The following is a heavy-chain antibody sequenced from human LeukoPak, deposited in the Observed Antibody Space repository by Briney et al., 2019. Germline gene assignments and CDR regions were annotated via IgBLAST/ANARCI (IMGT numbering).Heavy chain of an antibody. D-gene: IGHD3-10*01. CDR2: IRGAGGSA. J-gene: IGHJ4*02. Sequence: GGSLRLSCAASGLTFNIYAMNWVSQAPGKGLEWVSTIRGAGGSAYHADSVKGRFTISRDNSKNTLYLQMNSLRVEDTAVYSCAKDRRGEYYGSGSFDYWGQGTLVTVSS. CDR1: GLTFNIYA. V-gene: IGHV3-23*01. CDR3: AKDRRGEYYGSGSFDY.